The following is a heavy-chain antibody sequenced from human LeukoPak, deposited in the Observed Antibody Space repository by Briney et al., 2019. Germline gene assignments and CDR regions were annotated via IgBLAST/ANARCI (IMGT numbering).Heavy chain of an antibody. CDR1: GGSSSSYY. Sequence: KTSETLSLTCTVSGGSSSSYYWSWIRQPPGKGLEWIGYIYYSGSTNYNPSLKSRVTISVDTSKNQFSLKLNSVTAADTAVYYCARSYYYDSSGYDYWGQGTLVTVSS. V-gene: IGHV4-59*01. J-gene: IGHJ4*02. CDR2: IYYSGST. D-gene: IGHD3-22*01. CDR3: ARSYYYDSSGYDY.